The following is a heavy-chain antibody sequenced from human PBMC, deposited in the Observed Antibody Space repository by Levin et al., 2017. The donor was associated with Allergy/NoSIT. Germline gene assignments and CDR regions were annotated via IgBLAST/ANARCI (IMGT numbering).Heavy chain of an antibody. J-gene: IGHJ4*02. CDR2: ISYDGGTI. CDR1: GFTFSNYS. D-gene: IGHD2-21*02. V-gene: IGHV3-30*03. Sequence: GESLKISCAASGFTFSNYSMHWVRQAPGKGLEWLTGISYDGGTISYADSVKGRFTISRDNSKNTVFLQMNSLRVDDTAVYYCASVGTVGLWGQGTLVTVST. CDR3: ASVGTVGL.